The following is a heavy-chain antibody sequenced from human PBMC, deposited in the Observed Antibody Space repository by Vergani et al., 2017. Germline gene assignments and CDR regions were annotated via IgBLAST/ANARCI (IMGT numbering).Heavy chain of an antibody. Sequence: QVQLVESGGGVVQPGRSLRLSCAASGFTFSSYGMHWVRQAPGKGLEWMGGFDPEDGETIYAQKFQGRVTMTEDTSTDTAYMELSSLRSEDTAVYYCATVADYYYGMDVWGQGTTVTVSS. V-gene: IGHV1-24*01. CDR2: FDPEDGET. CDR1: GFTFSSYG. J-gene: IGHJ6*02. CDR3: ATVADYYYGMDV.